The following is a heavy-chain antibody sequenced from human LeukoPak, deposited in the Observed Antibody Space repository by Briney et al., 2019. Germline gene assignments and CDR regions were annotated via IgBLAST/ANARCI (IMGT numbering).Heavy chain of an antibody. CDR3: ATESSRSSAY. Sequence: PGGSLRLSCAASGFTFSSYAMSWVRQAPGKGLEWVSAISGSGGSTYYADSVKGRFTIFRDNGQNSLYLQMSSLRAEDTAVYYCATESSRSSAYWGQGTLVTVSS. J-gene: IGHJ4*02. CDR1: GFTFSSYA. CDR2: ISGSGGST. D-gene: IGHD6-6*01. V-gene: IGHV3-23*01.